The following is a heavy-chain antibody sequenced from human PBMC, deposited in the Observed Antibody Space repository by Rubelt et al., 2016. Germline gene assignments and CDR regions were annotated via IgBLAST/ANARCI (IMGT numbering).Heavy chain of an antibody. CDR3: VRGKSEFPFAFDS. V-gene: IGHV3-74*02. CDR2: TNSDGSAT. J-gene: IGHJ4*02. CDR1: GFTVSTKY. Sequence: EVQLVESGGGLVQPGGSLRLSCAVSGFTVSTKYMSWVRQAPGKGLEWVSRTNSDGSATTYADSVKGRFTISRDNAKNTLHLQMNSLRAEDTAVYYCVRGKSEFPFAFDSWGQGTLVTVSS.